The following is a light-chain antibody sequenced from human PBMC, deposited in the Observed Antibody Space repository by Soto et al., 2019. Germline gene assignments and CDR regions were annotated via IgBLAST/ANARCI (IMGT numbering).Light chain of an antibody. V-gene: IGLV2-8*01. CDR2: EVS. J-gene: IGLJ2*01. CDR3: SSYAGSNNLVV. Sequence: QSALTQPPSASGSPGQSVTISCTGTISDVGSYNYVSWYQQHPGKAPKLMIYEVSKRPSGVPDRFSGSKSGNAASLTVSGLQAEDEADYYCSSYAGSNNLVVFGGGTQLTVL. CDR1: ISDVGSYNY.